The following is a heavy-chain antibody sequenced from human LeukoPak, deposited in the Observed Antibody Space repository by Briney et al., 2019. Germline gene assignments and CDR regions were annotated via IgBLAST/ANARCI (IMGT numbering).Heavy chain of an antibody. CDR3: ARAKMTTAGGVFDY. J-gene: IGHJ4*02. Sequence: PGGSLRLSCSVPGFTFSSFAMHWVRQAPGKGLEYVSGISSSGGTIYYADSVKGRFTISRDNAKNSLYLQMNSLRAEDTAVYYCARAKMTTAGGVFDYWGQGTLVTVSS. V-gene: IGHV3-48*03. D-gene: IGHD6-13*01. CDR2: ISSSGGTI. CDR1: GFTFSSFA.